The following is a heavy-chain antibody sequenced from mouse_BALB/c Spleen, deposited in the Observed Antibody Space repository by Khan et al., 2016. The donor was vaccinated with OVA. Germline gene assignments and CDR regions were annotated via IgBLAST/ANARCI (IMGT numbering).Heavy chain of an antibody. J-gene: IGHJ4*01. D-gene: IGHD1-1*01. CDR3: ARDFHYYGSRGAMDY. CDR2: IHPNSGYT. Sequence: QVQLQQSGTELARPGASVKMSCKASGYTFTSYTIHWVKQRPGQGLDWIGYIHPNSGYTTYNEKFKGKATLTADKSSSTAYMQLSSLTSEDSAVYYCARDFHYYGSRGAMDYWCQGTSVTVSS. CDR1: GYTFTSYT. V-gene: IGHV1-4*01.